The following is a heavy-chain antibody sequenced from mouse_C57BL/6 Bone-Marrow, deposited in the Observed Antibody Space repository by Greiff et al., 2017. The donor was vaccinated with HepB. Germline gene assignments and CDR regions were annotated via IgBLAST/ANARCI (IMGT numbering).Heavy chain of an antibody. V-gene: IGHV1-81*01. Sequence: VKLVESGAELARPGASVKLSCKASGYTFTSYGISWVKQRTGQGLEWIGEIYPRSGNTYYNEKFKGKATLTADKSSSTAYMELRSLTSEDSAVYFCARQKATVVEAWFAYWGQGTLVTVSA. CDR3: ARQKATVVEAWFAY. CDR1: GYTFTSYG. D-gene: IGHD1-1*01. J-gene: IGHJ3*01. CDR2: IYPRSGNT.